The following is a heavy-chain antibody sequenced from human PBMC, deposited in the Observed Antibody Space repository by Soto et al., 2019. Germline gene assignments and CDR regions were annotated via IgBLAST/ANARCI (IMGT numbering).Heavy chain of an antibody. Sequence: SETLSLTCTVSGGSISSGDYYWSWIRQPPGKGLEWIGYIYYSGSAYYNPSLKSRVTISVDTSKNQFSLKLSSVTAADTAVYYCARGRDYYDSSGYPYLDDWGQGTLVTVSS. CDR1: GGSISSGDYY. CDR2: IYYSGSA. J-gene: IGHJ4*02. CDR3: ARGRDYYDSSGYPYLDD. D-gene: IGHD3-22*01. V-gene: IGHV4-30-4*01.